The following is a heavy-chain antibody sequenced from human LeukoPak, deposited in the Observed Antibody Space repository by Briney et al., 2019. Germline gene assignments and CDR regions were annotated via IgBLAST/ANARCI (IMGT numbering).Heavy chain of an antibody. CDR2: ISAYNGNT. J-gene: IGHJ4*02. D-gene: IGHD5-18*01. CDR3: ARDWSLGYSYGTFDY. V-gene: IGHV1-18*01. CDR1: GYTFTSYG. Sequence: ASVKVSCKASGYTFTSYGISWVRQAPGQGLEWMGWISAYNGNTNYAQKPQGRVTMTTDTSTSTAYMELRSLRSDDTAVYYCARDWSLGYSYGTFDYWGQGTLVTVSS.